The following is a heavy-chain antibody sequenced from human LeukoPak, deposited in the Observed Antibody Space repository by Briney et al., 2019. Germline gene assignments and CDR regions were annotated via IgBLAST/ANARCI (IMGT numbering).Heavy chain of an antibody. CDR1: GFTFSNAW. J-gene: IGHJ3*02. Sequence: KSGGSLRLSCAASGFTFSNAWMSWVRQAPGKGLEWVGRIKSKTDGGTTDYAAPVKGRFTISRDDSKNTLYLQMNSLKTEDTAVYYCTTELDDYVWGSFHAFDIWGQGTMVTVSS. V-gene: IGHV3-15*01. CDR2: IKSKTDGGTT. CDR3: TTELDDYVWGSFHAFDI. D-gene: IGHD3-16*01.